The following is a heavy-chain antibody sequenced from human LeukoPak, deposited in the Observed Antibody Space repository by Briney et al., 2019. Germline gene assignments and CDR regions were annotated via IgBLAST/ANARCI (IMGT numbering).Heavy chain of an antibody. CDR1: GFIFDDYA. J-gene: IGHJ6*03. Sequence: GGSLRLSCAASGFIFDDYAMHWVRQAPGKGLEWVSGISWNSGSIGYADSVKGRFTISRDNAKNSLYLQMNSLRAEDTALYYCAKASGPKQWELHYYYYMDVWGKGTTVTVSS. D-gene: IGHD1-26*01. CDR2: ISWNSGSI. CDR3: AKASGPKQWELHYYYYMDV. V-gene: IGHV3-9*01.